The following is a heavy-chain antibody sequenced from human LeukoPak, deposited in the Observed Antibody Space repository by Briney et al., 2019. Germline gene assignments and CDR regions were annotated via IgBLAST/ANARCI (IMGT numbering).Heavy chain of an antibody. CDR1: GYTFTGYY. D-gene: IGHD3-3*01. CDR2: INPNSGGT. Sequence: RASVKVSCKASGYTFTGYYMHWVRQAPGQGLEWMGRINPNSGGTNYAQKFQGRVTMTRDTSISTAYMELSRLRPDDTAVYYCARGGYDFVYYYYGMDVWGQGTTVTVSS. CDR3: ARGGYDFVYYYYGMDV. J-gene: IGHJ6*02. V-gene: IGHV1-2*06.